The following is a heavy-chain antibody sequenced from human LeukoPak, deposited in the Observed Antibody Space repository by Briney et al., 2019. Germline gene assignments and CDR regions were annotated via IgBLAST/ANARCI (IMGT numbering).Heavy chain of an antibody. CDR1: GFTFSSSA. D-gene: IGHD6-19*01. Sequence: GSLRLSCAASGFTFSSSAMSWVRQAPGKGLEWIGEINHSGSTNYNPSLKSRVTISVDTSKNQFSLKLSSVTAADTAVYYCARQWGKSRRIAVARLTYFDYWGQGTLVTVSS. V-gene: IGHV4-34*01. CDR2: INHSGST. CDR3: ARQWGKSRRIAVARLTYFDY. J-gene: IGHJ4*02.